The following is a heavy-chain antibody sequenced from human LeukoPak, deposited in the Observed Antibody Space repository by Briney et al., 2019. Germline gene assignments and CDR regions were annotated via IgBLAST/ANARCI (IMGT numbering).Heavy chain of an antibody. CDR2: ISSSGSTI. CDR3: AREWIKDAQYQLLGDYYYYGMDV. Sequence: GGSLRLSCAASGFTFSSYEMNWVRQAPGKGLEWVSYISSSGSTIYYADSVKGRFTISRDNAKNSLYLQMNSLRAEDTAVYYCAREWIKDAQYQLLGDYYYYGMDVWGQGTTVTVSS. J-gene: IGHJ6*02. D-gene: IGHD2-2*01. V-gene: IGHV3-48*03. CDR1: GFTFSSYE.